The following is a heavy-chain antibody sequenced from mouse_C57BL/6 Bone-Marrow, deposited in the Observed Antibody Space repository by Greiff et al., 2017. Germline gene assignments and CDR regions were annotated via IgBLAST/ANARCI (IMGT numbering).Heavy chain of an antibody. D-gene: IGHD2-5*01. CDR2: INPSRGYT. Sequence: VQLQQSGAELAKPGASVKLSCKASGYTFTSYWMHWVQQRPGQGLEWIGYINPSRGYTKYNQKFKDKATLTADKSSSTAYMQLSSLTYEDSAVYYCAISYSNYFAWFAYWGQGTLVTVSA. J-gene: IGHJ3*01. CDR1: GYTFTSYW. V-gene: IGHV1-7*01. CDR3: AISYSNYFAWFAY.